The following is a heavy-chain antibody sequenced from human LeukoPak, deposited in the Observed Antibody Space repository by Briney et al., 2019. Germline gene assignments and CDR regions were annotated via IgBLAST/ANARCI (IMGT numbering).Heavy chain of an antibody. CDR1: GFTFSTYS. CDR2: ISSSSSTT. Sequence: GGSLRLSCAASGFTFSTYSMNWVRQAPGKGLEWVSYISSSSSTTYYTDSVKGRFTISRDNAKNSLYLQMNSLRAEDTAVYYCARDSDSSGYCDYWGQGTLVTVSS. J-gene: IGHJ4*02. D-gene: IGHD3-22*01. CDR3: ARDSDSSGYCDY. V-gene: IGHV3-48*04.